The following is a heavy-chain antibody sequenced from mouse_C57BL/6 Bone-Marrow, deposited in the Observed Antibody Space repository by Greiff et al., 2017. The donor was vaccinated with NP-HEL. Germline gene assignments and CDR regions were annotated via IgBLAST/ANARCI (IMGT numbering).Heavy chain of an antibody. CDR1: GFTFSDYG. J-gene: IGHJ4*01. CDR3: ARGQLRPGAMDY. Sequence: EVKLEESGGGLVKPGGSLKLSCAASGFTFSDYGMHWVRQAPEKGLEWVAYISSGSSTIYYADTVKGRFTISRDNAKNTLFLQMTSLRSEDTARYYCARGQLRPGAMDYWGQGTSVTVSS. CDR2: ISSGSSTI. V-gene: IGHV5-17*01. D-gene: IGHD3-2*02.